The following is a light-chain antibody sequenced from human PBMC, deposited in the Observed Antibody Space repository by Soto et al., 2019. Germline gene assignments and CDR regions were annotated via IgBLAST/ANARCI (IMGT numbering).Light chain of an antibody. CDR2: GAS. CDR1: QSVSSNY. V-gene: IGKV3-20*01. J-gene: IGKJ1*01. Sequence: EIVLTRSPGTLSLSPGERATLSCRASQSVSSNYLGWYQQKPGQAPRLLIYGASSRATGIPDRFSGSGSGTDFTLTISGLEPEDFAVYYCQQYGTSVWTFGQRTKVEIK. CDR3: QQYGTSVWT.